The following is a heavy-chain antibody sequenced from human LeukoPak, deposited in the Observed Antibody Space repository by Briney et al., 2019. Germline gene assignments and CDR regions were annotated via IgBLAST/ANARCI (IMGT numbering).Heavy chain of an antibody. D-gene: IGHD3-10*01. CDR2: VSYDGSNK. V-gene: IGHV3-30-3*01. Sequence: GGSLRLSCAASGFTFSTYAMHWVRQAPGKGLEWVAVVSYDGSNKYYADSVKGRFTISRDSSSSKNTVYLQMNSLRAEDTAVYYCARLSVRGVIINFDYWGQGTLVTVSS. CDR3: ARLSVRGVIINFDY. CDR1: GFTFSTYA. J-gene: IGHJ4*02.